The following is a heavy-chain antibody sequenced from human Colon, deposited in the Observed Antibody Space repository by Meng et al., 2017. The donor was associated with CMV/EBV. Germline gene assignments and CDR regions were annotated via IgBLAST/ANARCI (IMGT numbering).Heavy chain of an antibody. CDR3: ATIGDFYDYYEMGV. CDR2: ISFDENDE. CDR1: GFTFSTFP. Sequence: GESLKISCAASGFTFSTFPMHWVRQTPGKGLEWVAFISFDENDEYYSDSVKGRFTISRDNSQNTLYLQMNSLRVDDTAVYYCATIGDFYDYYEMGVWGQGTTVTVSS. V-gene: IGHV3-30*04. J-gene: IGHJ6*02.